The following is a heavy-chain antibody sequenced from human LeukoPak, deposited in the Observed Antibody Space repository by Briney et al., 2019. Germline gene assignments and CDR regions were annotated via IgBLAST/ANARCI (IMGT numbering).Heavy chain of an antibody. J-gene: IGHJ5*02. CDR1: GFTFDDYA. Sequence: GGSLRLSCAASGFTFDDYAMHWVRQAPGKGLEWVSGISWNSGSIGYADSVKGRFTISRDNAKNSLYLQMNSLRAEDTALYYCAKAGNYYDSTVDWFDPWGQGTLVTVSS. D-gene: IGHD3-22*01. CDR2: ISWNSGSI. CDR3: AKAGNYYDSTVDWFDP. V-gene: IGHV3-9*01.